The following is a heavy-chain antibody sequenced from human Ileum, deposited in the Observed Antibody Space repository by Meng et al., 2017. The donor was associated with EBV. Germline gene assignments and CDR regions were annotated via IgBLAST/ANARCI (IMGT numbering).Heavy chain of an antibody. Sequence: HASSPGPVESTEPLSLTGAVVVGSISRCHWLSGVLQPPGKGLVWIGETSHIGITNYSPSLKSRVTISLDKSKNQLSLKLNSVTAADTAVYYCASSDYYRSDYWGQGTLVTVSS. CDR3: ASSDYYRSDY. CDR2: TSHIGIT. V-gene: IGHV4-4*02. D-gene: IGHD3-22*01. CDR1: VGSISRCHW. J-gene: IGHJ4*02.